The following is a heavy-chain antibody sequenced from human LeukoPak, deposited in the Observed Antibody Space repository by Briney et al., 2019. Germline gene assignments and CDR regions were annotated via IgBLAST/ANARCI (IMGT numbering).Heavy chain of an antibody. J-gene: IGHJ6*03. Sequence: PGGSLRLSCAASGFTFSGSAMHWVRQASGKGLEWVGRIRSKANSYATAYAASVKGRFTISRDDSKNTAYLQMNSLKTEDTAVYYCTRHGESTYDFWSGYFPPETYYYYYMDVWGKGTTVTVSS. CDR3: TRHGESTYDFWSGYFPPETYYYYYMDV. D-gene: IGHD3-3*01. V-gene: IGHV3-73*01. CDR2: IRSKANSYAT. CDR1: GFTFSGSA.